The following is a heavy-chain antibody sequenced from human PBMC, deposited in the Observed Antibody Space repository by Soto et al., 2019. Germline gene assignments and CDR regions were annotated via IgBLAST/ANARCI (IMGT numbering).Heavy chain of an antibody. D-gene: IGHD2-2*01. CDR1: GGTFSSYT. CDR3: ARVPGYCSSTSCYGDLSYMDV. J-gene: IGHJ6*03. CDR2: IIPILGIA. V-gene: IGHV1-69*02. Sequence: QVQLVQSGAEVKKPGSSVKVSCKASGGTFSSYTISWVRQAPGQGLEWMGRIIPILGIANYAQKFQGRVTITADKSTSTAYMELSSLRSEDTAVYYCARVPGYCSSTSCYGDLSYMDVWGKGTTVTVSS.